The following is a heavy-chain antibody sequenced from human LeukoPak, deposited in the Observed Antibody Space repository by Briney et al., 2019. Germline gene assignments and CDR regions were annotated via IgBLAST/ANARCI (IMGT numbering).Heavy chain of an antibody. J-gene: IGHJ4*02. CDR2: ISGSGGST. D-gene: IGHD3-22*01. Sequence: GGSLRLSCAASGFTFSRYGMYWVRQAPGKGLEWVSAISGSGGSTYYADSVKGRFTISRDNSKNTLYLQMNSLSAEDTAVYYCARMPRITMIVVVPYYFDYWGQGTLVTVSS. V-gene: IGHV3-23*01. CDR1: GFTFSRYG. CDR3: ARMPRITMIVVVPYYFDY.